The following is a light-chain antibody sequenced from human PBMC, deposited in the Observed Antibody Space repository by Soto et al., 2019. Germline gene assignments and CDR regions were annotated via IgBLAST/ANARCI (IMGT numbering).Light chain of an antibody. J-gene: IGKJ1*01. V-gene: IGKV3-20*01. Sequence: EVVLTQSPATLSVSAGGTVTLSCRASQSVRTNVAWYQQIPGQAPRLLVYGASTRATGVPARFTGSGSGTDFTLTISRLEPEDFAVYYCQQYGSSPPWTFGRGTKV. CDR3: QQYGSSPPWT. CDR2: GAS. CDR1: QSVRTN.